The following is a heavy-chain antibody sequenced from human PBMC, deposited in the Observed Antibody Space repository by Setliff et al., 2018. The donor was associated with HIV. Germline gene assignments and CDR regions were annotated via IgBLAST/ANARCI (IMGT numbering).Heavy chain of an antibody. V-gene: IGHV3-53*01. CDR3: VRDLSPDY. Sequence: GGSLRLSCAASGFTVSSTYMSWVRQSPVRGLEWVSVVYSAGNTYYADSVKGRFTVSRDESENTMYLQMRSLRAEDTAVYYCVRDLSPDYWGQGTLVTVSS. CDR2: VYSAGNT. J-gene: IGHJ4*02. CDR1: GFTVSSTY.